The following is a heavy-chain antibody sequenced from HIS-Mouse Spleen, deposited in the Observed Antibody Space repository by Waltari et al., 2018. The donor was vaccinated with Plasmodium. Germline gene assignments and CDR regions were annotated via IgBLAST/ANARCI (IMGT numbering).Heavy chain of an antibody. Sequence: QVQLVESGGGVVQPGRSLSLSCAASGFPFSSYGMHWVRQAPGKGREWVAVISYDGSNKYYADSVKGRFTISRDNSKNTLYLQMNSLRAEDTAVYYCAKILSYSSSPEDYWGQGTLVTVSS. D-gene: IGHD6-6*01. CDR3: AKILSYSSSPEDY. J-gene: IGHJ4*02. CDR2: ISYDGSNK. CDR1: GFPFSSYG. V-gene: IGHV3-30*18.